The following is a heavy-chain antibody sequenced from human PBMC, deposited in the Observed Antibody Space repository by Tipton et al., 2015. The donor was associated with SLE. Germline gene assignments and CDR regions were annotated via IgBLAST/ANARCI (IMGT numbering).Heavy chain of an antibody. CDR3: ARGSGHWYFDL. Sequence: LRLSCTVSGGSISSYYWSWIRLPPGKGLEWIGYIYYSGSTNYNPSLKSRVTISVDTSKNQFSLKLSSVTAADTAVYYCARGSGHWYFDLWGRGTLVTVSS. V-gene: IGHV4-59*01. D-gene: IGHD6-19*01. CDR2: IYYSGST. CDR1: GGSISSYY. J-gene: IGHJ2*01.